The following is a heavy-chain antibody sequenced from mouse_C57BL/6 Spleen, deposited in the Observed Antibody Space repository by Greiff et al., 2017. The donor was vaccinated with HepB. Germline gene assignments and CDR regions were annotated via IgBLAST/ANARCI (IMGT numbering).Heavy chain of an antibody. CDR1: GYTFTSYW. CDR3: ARETTRRYYFDY. V-gene: IGHV1-69*01. CDR2: IDPSDSYT. D-gene: IGHD1-1*01. Sequence: QVQLKQPGAELVMPGASVKLSCKASGYTFTSYWMHWVKQRPGQGLEWIGGIDPSDSYTNYNQKFKGKSTLTVDKSSSTAYMQLSSLTSEDSAVYYCARETTRRYYFDYWGQGTTLTVSS. J-gene: IGHJ2*01.